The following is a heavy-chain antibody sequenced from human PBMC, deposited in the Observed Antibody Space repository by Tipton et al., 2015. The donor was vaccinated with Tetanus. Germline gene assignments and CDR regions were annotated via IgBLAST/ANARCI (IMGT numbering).Heavy chain of an antibody. CDR1: GGTFSSYA. CDR3: ARASDPVPLDGAFDI. V-gene: IGHV1-69*01. CDR2: IIPIFGTA. D-gene: IGHD2-21*02. J-gene: IGHJ3*02. Sequence: QLVQSGAEVKKPGSSVKVSCTASGGTFSSYAISWVRQAPGQWLEWMGGIIPIFGTANYAQKFQGRVTITADESTSTAYMELSSLRSEDTAGYYCARASDPVPLDGAFDIWGQGTMVTVSS.